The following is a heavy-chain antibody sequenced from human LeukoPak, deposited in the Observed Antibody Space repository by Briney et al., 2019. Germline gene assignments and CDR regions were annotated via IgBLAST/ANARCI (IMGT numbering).Heavy chain of an antibody. J-gene: IGHJ4*02. CDR2: INPNSGGT. CDR3: ARVGYYESSGYYEY. Sequence: VASVKVSCKASGYTFTSYYMHWVRQAPGQGLEWMGRINPNSGGTNYAQKFQGRVTMTRDTSISTVYMELSRLRSDDTAVYYCARVGYYESSGYYEYWGQGTLVTVSS. CDR1: GYTFTSYY. V-gene: IGHV1-2*06. D-gene: IGHD3-22*01.